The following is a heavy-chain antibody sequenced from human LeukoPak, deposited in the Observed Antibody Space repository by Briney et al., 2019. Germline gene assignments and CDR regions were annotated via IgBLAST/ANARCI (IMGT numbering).Heavy chain of an antibody. D-gene: IGHD2-15*01. Sequence: GGSLRLSCAASGFTVSSNYVSWVRQAPGKGLEWVSVIYGGGSTYYAGSAKGRFTISRDNSKNTLYLQMNSLRAEDTAVYYCATGYCSGGSCPYYYYMDVWGKGTTVTISS. CDR2: IYGGGST. CDR3: ATGYCSGGSCPYYYYMDV. CDR1: GFTVSSNY. V-gene: IGHV3-53*01. J-gene: IGHJ6*03.